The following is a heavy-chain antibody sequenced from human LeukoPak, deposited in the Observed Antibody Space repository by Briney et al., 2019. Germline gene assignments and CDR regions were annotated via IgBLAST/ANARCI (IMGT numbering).Heavy chain of an antibody. D-gene: IGHD6-19*01. CDR1: GFTFSSYG. CDR3: AKASVALFAFDI. CDR2: IWYDGSNK. Sequence: GGSLRLSCAASGFTFSSYGMYWVRQAPGKGLEWVAVIWYDGSNKYYADSVKGRFTISRDNSKNTLYLQMNSLRAEDTAVYYCAKASVALFAFDIWGQGTMVTVSS. J-gene: IGHJ3*02. V-gene: IGHV3-30*02.